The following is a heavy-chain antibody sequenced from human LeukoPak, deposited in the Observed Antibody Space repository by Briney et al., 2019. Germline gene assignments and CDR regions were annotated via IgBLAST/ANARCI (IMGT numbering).Heavy chain of an antibody. V-gene: IGHV4-30-4*01. D-gene: IGHD4-11*01. CDR2: IYYTGST. Sequence: SQTLSLTCTVSGGSISSGDYYWNWIRQPPGKGLEWIGYIYYTGSTYYNPSLKSRVSISVDTSKNQFSLKLNSATAADTAVYYCARDRMTKVTGGFDPWGQGTLVTVSS. CDR1: GGSISSGDYY. J-gene: IGHJ5*02. CDR3: ARDRMTKVTGGFDP.